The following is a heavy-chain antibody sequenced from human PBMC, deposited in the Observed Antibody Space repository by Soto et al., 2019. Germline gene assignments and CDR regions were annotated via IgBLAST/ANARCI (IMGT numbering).Heavy chain of an antibody. J-gene: IGHJ6*04. CDR1: GFTFSSYG. CDR3: AEVWGHSEYYDFWGDCYTGGPRHLAV. CDR2: ISYDGSNK. V-gene: IGHV3-30*03. D-gene: IGHD3-3*01. Sequence: PGGSLRLSCAASGFTFSSYGMHWVRQAPGKGLEWVAVISYDGSNKYYADSVKGRFTISRDNSKNTLYLQMNSLRAEDTAVYYLAEVWGHSEYYDFWGDCYTGGPRHLAVGGKGTSVPVSS.